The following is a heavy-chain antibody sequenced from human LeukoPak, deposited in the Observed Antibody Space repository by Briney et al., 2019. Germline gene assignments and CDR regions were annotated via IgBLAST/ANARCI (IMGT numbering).Heavy chain of an antibody. V-gene: IGHV3-30*02. Sequence: GGSLRLSCAASGFTFSSYGMHWVRQAPGKGLEWVAFIRYDGSNKYYADSVKGRFTISRDNSKNTLYLQMNSLRAEDTAVYYCAKDTTPPKAGFDPWGEGTLVTVSS. J-gene: IGHJ5*02. CDR1: GFTFSSYG. CDR3: AKDTTPPKAGFDP. D-gene: IGHD1-14*01. CDR2: IRYDGSNK.